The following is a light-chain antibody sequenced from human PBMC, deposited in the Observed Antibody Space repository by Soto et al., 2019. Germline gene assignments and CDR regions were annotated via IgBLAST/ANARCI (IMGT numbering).Light chain of an antibody. CDR1: SSDVGGYNY. CDR3: SSYTSSSTYVV. Sequence: QSALTQPASVSGSPGQSITISCTGTSSDVGGYNYVSWYQQHPGKAPKLMIYDVSNRPSGVSNRFSGSKSGNTASLTISGLHAEDEADYYCSSYTSSSTYVVFDGGTKLTVL. V-gene: IGLV2-14*01. CDR2: DVS. J-gene: IGLJ2*01.